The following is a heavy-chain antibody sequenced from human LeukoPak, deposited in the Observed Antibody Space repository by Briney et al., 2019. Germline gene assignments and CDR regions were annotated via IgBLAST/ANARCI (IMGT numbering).Heavy chain of an antibody. J-gene: IGHJ4*02. CDR3: ARVSIFGVVTLDF. CDR2: INPNSGGT. D-gene: IGHD3-3*01. Sequence: GASVKVSCKASGYTFTGYYMHWVRQAPGQGLEWMGWINPNSGGTNYAQKFQGRVTVTRDTSISTAYMELSRLRSDDTAVYYCARVSIFGVVTLDFWGQGTLVTVSS. CDR1: GYTFTGYY. V-gene: IGHV1-2*02.